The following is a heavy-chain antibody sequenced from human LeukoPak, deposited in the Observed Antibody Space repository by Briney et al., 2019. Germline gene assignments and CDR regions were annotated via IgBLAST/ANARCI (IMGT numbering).Heavy chain of an antibody. V-gene: IGHV3-23*01. D-gene: IGHD2/OR15-2a*01. CDR3: ARDGSWGDYQFYFYMDV. Sequence: GGSLRLSCEVSGFTFRSFAMSWVRQAPGKGLEWLSGISASGHYIYQADSVKGRFTISRDNSKNTLYIEINSLRVEDTAVYYCARDGSWGDYQFYFYMDVWGQGTLVTVSS. CDR1: GFTFRSFA. CDR2: ISASGHYI. J-gene: IGHJ4*02.